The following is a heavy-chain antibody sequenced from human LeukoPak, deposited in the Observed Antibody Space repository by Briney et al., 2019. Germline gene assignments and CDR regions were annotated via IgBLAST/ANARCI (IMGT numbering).Heavy chain of an antibody. CDR1: GFTFDDYG. CDR2: INWRGGSK. D-gene: IGHD3-10*01. Sequence: GGSLRLSCAVSGFTFDDYGMSWVRHAPGKGLEWVSGINWRGGSKGYADSVKGRFTISRDNAKNSLYMQMNSLRGEDTALYYCERGIEYYGSRSYFFGSYWGQGTLVTVSS. CDR3: ERGIEYYGSRSYFFGSY. V-gene: IGHV3-20*04. J-gene: IGHJ4*02.